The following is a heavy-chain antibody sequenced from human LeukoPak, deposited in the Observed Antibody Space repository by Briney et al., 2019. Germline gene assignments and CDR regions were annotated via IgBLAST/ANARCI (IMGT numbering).Heavy chain of an antibody. CDR3: AVIAAAGGYFDY. CDR1: GGSISSSSYY. CDR2: IYYSGST. D-gene: IGHD6-13*01. Sequence: SETLSPTCTVSGGSISSSSYYWGWIRQPPGKGLEWIGSIYYSGSTYYNPSLKSRVTISVDTSKNQFSLKLSSVTAADTAVYYCAVIAAAGGYFDYWGQGTLVTVSS. J-gene: IGHJ4*02. V-gene: IGHV4-39*01.